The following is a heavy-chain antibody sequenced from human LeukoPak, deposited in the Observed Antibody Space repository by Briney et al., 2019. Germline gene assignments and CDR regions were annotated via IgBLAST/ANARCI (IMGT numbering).Heavy chain of an antibody. CDR3: ARGCITIFGVVIITNNWFDP. CDR2: TNHSGST. Sequence: SETLSLTCAVYGGSFSGYYWSWIRQPPGKGLEWIGETNHSGSTNYNPSLKSRVTISVDTSKNQFSLKLSSVTAADTAVYYCARGCITIFGVVIITNNWFDPWGQGTLVTVSS. V-gene: IGHV4-34*01. CDR1: GGSFSGYY. D-gene: IGHD3-3*01. J-gene: IGHJ5*02.